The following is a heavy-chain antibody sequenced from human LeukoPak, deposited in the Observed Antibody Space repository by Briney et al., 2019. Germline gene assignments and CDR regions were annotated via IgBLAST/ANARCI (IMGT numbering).Heavy chain of an antibody. CDR2: IYYSGST. CDR1: GGSISNNIW. J-gene: IGHJ4*02. V-gene: IGHV4-39*01. Sequence: SETLSLTCAVSGGSISNNIWWTWVRQPPGKGLEWIGSIYYSGSTYYNPSLKSRVTISVDTSKNQFSLKLSSVTAADTAVYYCASSIWGSYRPFDYWGQGTLVTVSS. CDR3: ASSIWGSYRPFDY. D-gene: IGHD3-16*02.